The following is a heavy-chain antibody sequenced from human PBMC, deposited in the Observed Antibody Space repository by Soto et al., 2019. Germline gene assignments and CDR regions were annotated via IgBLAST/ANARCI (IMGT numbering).Heavy chain of an antibody. V-gene: IGHV2-5*02. CDR3: VQSRCGGDCLQSYSSHSYYGLDV. Sequence: SGPTLVNHTQTLTLTCTFSGLSLSTTGVGVGWIRQPPGKALEWLALIYWDDDKRYSPSLKSRLTITKDTSKNQVVLTMTNMDPVDTATYYCVQSRCGGDCLQSYSSHSYYGLDVWGQGTTVTVSS. J-gene: IGHJ6*02. CDR2: IYWDDDK. CDR1: GLSLSTTGVG. D-gene: IGHD2-21*02.